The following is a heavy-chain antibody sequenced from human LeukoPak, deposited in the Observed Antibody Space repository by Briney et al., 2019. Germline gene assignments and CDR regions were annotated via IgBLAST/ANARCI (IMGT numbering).Heavy chain of an antibody. J-gene: IGHJ4*02. CDR2: INPSGGSI. CDR1: GYTFTSYY. Sequence: ASVKVSCKASGYTFTSYYMHWVRLAPGQGLEWMGIINPSGGSISYAQKFQGRVTMTTDTSTSTAYMELRSLRSDDTAVYYCARVRSTSCYAPTDYWGQGTLVTVSS. V-gene: IGHV1-46*01. CDR3: ARVRSTSCYAPTDY. D-gene: IGHD2-2*01.